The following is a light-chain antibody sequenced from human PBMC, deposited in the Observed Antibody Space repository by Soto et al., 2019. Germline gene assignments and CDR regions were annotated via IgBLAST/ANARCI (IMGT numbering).Light chain of an antibody. CDR1: RTISSW. Sequence: DIQMTQSPSTLSGSVGDRVTITCRASRTISSWLAWYQQKPGKAPKLLIYKASTLKSGVPSRFSGSGSGTEFTLTISSLQPDDFATYYCQQANSFPFTFGQGTRLEIK. CDR2: KAS. CDR3: QQANSFPFT. V-gene: IGKV1-5*03. J-gene: IGKJ5*01.